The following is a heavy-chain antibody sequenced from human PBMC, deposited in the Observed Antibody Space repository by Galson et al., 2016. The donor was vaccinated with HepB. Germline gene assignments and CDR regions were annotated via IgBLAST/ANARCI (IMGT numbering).Heavy chain of an antibody. D-gene: IGHD1-26*01. CDR3: ARLFHGVGSTSWFDP. Sequence: QSGAEVTKAGESLTISCTVSGYRFSTYWIAWLRQIPGKGLESVGIVFPGDSNIRYSPPYEGQVTVSADKSASTAYLKWTSLKASDTGIYYCARLFHGVGSTSWFDPWGQGTQVIVSS. V-gene: IGHV5-51*01. CDR1: GYRFSTYW. CDR2: VFPGDSNI. J-gene: IGHJ5*02.